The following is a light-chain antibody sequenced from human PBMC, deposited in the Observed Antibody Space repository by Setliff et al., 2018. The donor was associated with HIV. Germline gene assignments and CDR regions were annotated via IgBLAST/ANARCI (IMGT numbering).Light chain of an antibody. J-gene: IGLJ2*01. CDR2: EVT. Sequence: QSALTQAASVSGSPGQSITIFCIGTSSGIAVYDYVSWYQQHPGEAPKLIIYEVTNRPSGVSNRFSGSKSGNTASLTISGLQAEDEALYYCSSYRRTNTWVFGGGTK. CDR3: SSYRRTNTWV. V-gene: IGLV2-14*01. CDR1: SSGIAVYDY.